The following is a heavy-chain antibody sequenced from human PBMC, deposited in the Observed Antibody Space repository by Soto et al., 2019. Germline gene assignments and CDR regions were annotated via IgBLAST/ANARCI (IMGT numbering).Heavy chain of an antibody. J-gene: IGHJ6*02. D-gene: IGHD3-22*01. Sequence: QVQLQVSGPGLVKPSETLSLTCTVSGGSISSYYWSWIRQPPGKGLEWIGYIYYSGSTNYNPSLKSRVTISVDTSKNQFSLKLSSVTAADTAVYYCAREGYSSGYYYYYGMDVWGQGTTVTVSS. V-gene: IGHV4-59*01. CDR1: GGSISSYY. CDR2: IYYSGST. CDR3: AREGYSSGYYYYYGMDV.